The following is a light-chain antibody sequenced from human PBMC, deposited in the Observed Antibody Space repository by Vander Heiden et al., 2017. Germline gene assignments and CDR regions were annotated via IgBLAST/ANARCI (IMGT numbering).Light chain of an antibody. Sequence: SYELTQPPSVSVSPGQPARIPCSGDALPKQYAYWYQQQPGQAPIVVVYKDNERPSGIPDRFSGSSSGTTVTLTISGVQAEDEADYYCQSADISGNYWVFGGGTKLTVL. CDR2: KDN. V-gene: IGLV3-25*03. CDR3: QSADISGNYWV. CDR1: ALPKQY. J-gene: IGLJ3*02.